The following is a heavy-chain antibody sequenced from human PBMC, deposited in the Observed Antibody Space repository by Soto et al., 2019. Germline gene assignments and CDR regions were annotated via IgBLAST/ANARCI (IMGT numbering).Heavy chain of an antibody. V-gene: IGHV1-46*03. D-gene: IGHD3-10*02. CDR2: INPSGGST. Sequence: GASVKVSCKASGYTFTSYYMHWVRQAPGQGLEWMGIINPSGGSTSYAQKFQGRVTMTRDTSTSTVYMELSSLRSEDTAVYYCALCSVTNYYYYYGMDVWGQGTTVTVSS. CDR1: GYTFTSYY. CDR3: ALCSVTNYYYYYGMDV. J-gene: IGHJ6*02.